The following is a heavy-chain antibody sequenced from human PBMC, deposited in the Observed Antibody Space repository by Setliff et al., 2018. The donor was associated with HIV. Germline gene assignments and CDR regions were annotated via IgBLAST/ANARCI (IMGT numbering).Heavy chain of an antibody. V-gene: IGHV3-7*01. J-gene: IGHJ4*02. CDR2: IKQDGSEK. CDR1: GFTFSSYW. D-gene: IGHD5-18*01. CDR3: ARGARGYSYG. Sequence: GESLKISCAASGFTFSSYWMSWVRQAPGKGLEWVANIKQDGSEKYYVESVKGRFTISRDNANNSLYLQMNSLRAEDTAVYYCARGARGYSYGWGQGTLVTVSS.